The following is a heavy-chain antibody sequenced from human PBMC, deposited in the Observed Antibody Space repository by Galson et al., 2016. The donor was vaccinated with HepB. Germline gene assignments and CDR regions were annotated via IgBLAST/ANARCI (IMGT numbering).Heavy chain of an antibody. V-gene: IGHV1-18*01. J-gene: IGHJ6*02. CDR3: ARDCGGSGGYYSRADCYYYGMDV. Sequence: SVKVSCKASGYTFTSYGISWVRQAPGQGLEWMGWISAYNDNTNYAQKLQGRVTMTTETTTSTAYMELRSLRSDDTAVYYCARDCGGSGGYYSRADCYYYGMDVWGQGTTVTVSS. D-gene: IGHD3-10*01. CDR1: GYTFTSYG. CDR2: ISAYNDNT.